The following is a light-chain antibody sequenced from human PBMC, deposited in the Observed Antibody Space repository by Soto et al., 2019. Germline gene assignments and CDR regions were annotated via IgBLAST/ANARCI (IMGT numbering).Light chain of an antibody. CDR1: QSISGW. CDR3: QQYNSYPWT. CDR2: DAP. V-gene: IGKV1-5*01. J-gene: IGKJ1*01. Sequence: DIQMTQSPSSVSASVGDRVTITFRASQSISGWLAWYQQKPGKAPKLLIYDAPSLESGVPSRFSGSGSGTEFTLTITSLQPDDFATYYCQQYNSYPWTFGQGTKVDNK.